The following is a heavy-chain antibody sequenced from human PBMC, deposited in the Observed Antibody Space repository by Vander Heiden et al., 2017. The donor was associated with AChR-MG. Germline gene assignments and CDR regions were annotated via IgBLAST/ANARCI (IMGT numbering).Heavy chain of an antibody. D-gene: IGHD5-18*01. CDR3: ARDILLAGYSTTSVHV. Sequence: QLQLVQSGAELKKPGSSVKFSFKASAGTFSSYAISWVRQAPGQGLEWMGGIIPIFGTANYAQKFQGRVTITADESTSTAYMELSSLRSEDTAVYYCARDILLAGYSTTSVHVWGQGTTVTVSS. J-gene: IGHJ6*02. CDR2: IIPIFGTA. CDR1: AGTFSSYA. V-gene: IGHV1-69*01.